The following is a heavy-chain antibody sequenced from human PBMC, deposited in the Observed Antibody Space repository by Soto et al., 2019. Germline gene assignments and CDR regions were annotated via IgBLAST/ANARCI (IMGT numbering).Heavy chain of an antibody. J-gene: IGHJ6*02. Sequence: ASVKVSFKASGGTLSSYAISWLRQAPGQGLEWMGGIIPIFGTANYAQKFQGRVTITADESTSTAYMELSSLRSEDTAVYYCARARQPLGYCSSTSCYKGNYYYYGMDVWGQGTTVTVSS. CDR2: IIPIFGTA. V-gene: IGHV1-69*13. CDR3: ARARQPLGYCSSTSCYKGNYYYYGMDV. D-gene: IGHD2-2*01. CDR1: GGTLSSYA.